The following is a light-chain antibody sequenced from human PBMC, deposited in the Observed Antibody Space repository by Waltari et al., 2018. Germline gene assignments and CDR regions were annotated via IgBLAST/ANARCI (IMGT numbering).Light chain of an antibody. V-gene: IGKV1-12*01. J-gene: IGKJ4*01. CDR2: KAS. CDR1: QSISSW. CDR3: LQYNSRPLT. Sequence: DIQMTQSPSSLSASVGDTVTITCRASQSISSWLVWYQQKPGKAPKLLIYKASSLQSGVPSRFSGSGSGTDFTLIISSLQPEDFATYYCLQYNSRPLTFGGGTKVEIK.